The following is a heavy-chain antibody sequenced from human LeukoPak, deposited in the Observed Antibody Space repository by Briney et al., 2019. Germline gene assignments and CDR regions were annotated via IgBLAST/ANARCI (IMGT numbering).Heavy chain of an antibody. CDR1: GFTFSSYW. CDR2: IKQDGSEK. V-gene: IGHV3-7*03. J-gene: IGHJ4*02. D-gene: IGHD4-17*01. CDR3: AKDRGDYGNTYDY. Sequence: GGSLRLSCAASGFTFSSYWMSWVRQAPGKGLEWVANIKQDGSEKYYVDSVKGRFTISRDNAKNSLYLQMNSLRAEDTAVYYCAKDRGDYGNTYDYWGQGTLVTVSS.